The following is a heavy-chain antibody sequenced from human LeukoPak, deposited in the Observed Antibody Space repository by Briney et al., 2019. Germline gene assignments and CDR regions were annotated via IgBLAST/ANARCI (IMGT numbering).Heavy chain of an antibody. V-gene: IGHV3-21*01. J-gene: IGHJ5*02. CDR2: ISSSSSYI. Sequence: PGGSLRLSCAASGSTFSSYSMNWVRQAPGKGLEWVSSISSSSSYIYYADSVKGRFTISRDNAKNSLYLQMNSLRAEDTAVYYCARDFPQPYDILTGYYRGDNWFDPWGQGTLVTVSS. CDR3: ARDFPQPYDILTGYYRGDNWFDP. CDR1: GSTFSSYS. D-gene: IGHD3-9*01.